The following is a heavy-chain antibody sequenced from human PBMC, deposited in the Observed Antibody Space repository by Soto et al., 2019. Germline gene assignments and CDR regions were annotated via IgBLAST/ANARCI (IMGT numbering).Heavy chain of an antibody. J-gene: IGHJ6*02. CDR3: ARDLNGYGGNRVYYYGMDV. Sequence: GASVKVSCKASGGTFSSYAISWVRQAPGQGLEWMGGIIPIFGTANYAQKFQGRVTITADESTSTAYMELSSLRSGDTAVYYCARDLNGYGGNRVYYYGMDVWGQGTTVTVSS. D-gene: IGHD4-17*01. CDR1: GGTFSSYA. CDR2: IIPIFGTA. V-gene: IGHV1-69*13.